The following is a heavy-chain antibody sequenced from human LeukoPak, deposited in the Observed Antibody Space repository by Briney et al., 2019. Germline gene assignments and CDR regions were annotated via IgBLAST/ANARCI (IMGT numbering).Heavy chain of an antibody. D-gene: IGHD2-2*01. CDR2: IRSRANSYAT. CDR1: GFTFSGSA. CDR3: TSKVVPAAYYGMDV. V-gene: IGHV3-73*01. J-gene: IGHJ6*02. Sequence: GGSLRLSCAASGFTFSGSAMHWVRQASGKGLEWVGRIRSRANSYATAYAASVKGRFTISRDDPKNTAYLQMNSLKTEDTAVYYCTSKVVPAAYYGMDVWGQGTTVTVSS.